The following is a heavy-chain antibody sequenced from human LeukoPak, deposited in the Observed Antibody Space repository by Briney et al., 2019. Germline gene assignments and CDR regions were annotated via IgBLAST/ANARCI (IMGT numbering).Heavy chain of an antibody. CDR3: AREGPPLRSRDSSGYYYPGGMDV. D-gene: IGHD3-22*01. CDR2: INPNSGGT. CDR1: GYTFIGYY. Sequence: ASVKVSCKASGYTFIGYYMYWVRQAPGQGLEWIGLINPNSGGTDYAQKFQGRVTMTRDTSISTAYMELSSLRSDDPAVYYCAREGPPLRSRDSSGYYYPGGMDVWGQGTTVTVSS. J-gene: IGHJ6*02. V-gene: IGHV1-2*02.